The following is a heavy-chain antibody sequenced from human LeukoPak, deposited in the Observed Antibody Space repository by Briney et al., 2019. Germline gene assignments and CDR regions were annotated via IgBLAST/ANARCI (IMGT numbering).Heavy chain of an antibody. CDR3: ARHGHCSGGSCYWWFDP. V-gene: IGHV4-39*07. D-gene: IGHD2-15*01. CDR2: IYYSGST. Sequence: SETLSLTCTVSGGSISSSSYYWGWIRQPPGKGLEWIGSIYYSGSTYYNPSLKSRVTISVDTSKNQFSLKLSSVTAADTAVYYCARHGHCSGGSCYWWFDPWGQGTLVTVSS. CDR1: GGSISSSSYY. J-gene: IGHJ5*02.